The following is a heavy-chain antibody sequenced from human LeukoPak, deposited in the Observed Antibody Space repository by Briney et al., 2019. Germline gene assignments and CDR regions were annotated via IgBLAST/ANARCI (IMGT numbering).Heavy chain of an antibody. V-gene: IGHV1-18*01. Sequence: GASVKVSCKASGYTFTSYGITWVRQAPGQGLEWMGWISAYNGNTNHAQKLQGRVTMTTDTSTSTAYMELRSLRSDDTAVYYCARDAVGPTTSPPYWYFDLWGRGTLVTVSS. CDR1: GYTFTSYG. CDR2: ISAYNGNT. CDR3: ARDAVGPTTSPPYWYFDL. J-gene: IGHJ2*01. D-gene: IGHD1-26*01.